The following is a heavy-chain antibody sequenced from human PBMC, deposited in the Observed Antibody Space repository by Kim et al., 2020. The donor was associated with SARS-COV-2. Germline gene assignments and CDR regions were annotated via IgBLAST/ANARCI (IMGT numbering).Heavy chain of an antibody. Sequence: SVKVSCKASGGTFSSYAISWVRQAPGQGLEWMGGIIPIFGTANYAQKFQGRVTITADESTSTAYMELSSLRSEDTAVYYCARELNDILTCFQNWFDPWGQGPLVTVSS. CDR2: IIPIFGTA. V-gene: IGHV1-69*13. J-gene: IGHJ5*02. D-gene: IGHD3-9*01. CDR1: GGTFSSYA. CDR3: ARELNDILTCFQNWFDP.